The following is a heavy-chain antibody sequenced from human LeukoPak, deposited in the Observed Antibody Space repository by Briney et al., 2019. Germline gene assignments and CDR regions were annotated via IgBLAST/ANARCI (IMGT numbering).Heavy chain of an antibody. J-gene: IGHJ6*03. V-gene: IGHV1-18*01. CDR3: ARGGRHNSSWYGIYYYYYMDV. CDR1: GYTFSSYG. CDR2: ISAYNGNT. Sequence: ASVKVSCKASGYTFSSYGISWERQAHGHGLEWMGWISAYNGNTNYAQKLQGRVTMTTDTSTSTAYMELRSLRSDDTAVYYCARGGRHNSSWYGIYYYYYMDVWGKGTTVTVSS. D-gene: IGHD6-13*01.